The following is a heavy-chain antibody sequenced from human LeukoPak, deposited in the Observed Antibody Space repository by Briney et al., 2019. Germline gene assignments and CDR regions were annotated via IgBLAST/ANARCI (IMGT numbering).Heavy chain of an antibody. V-gene: IGHV4-34*01. Sequence: PSETLSLTCAVYGVSFSDYFWSWLRQPPGKGLEWIGEISHSGSTTYNPSLRSRVTISGDTSKKQFSLKLSPVTAADTAVYYCVTYYYGSSAPKRNYWGQGILVTVSS. J-gene: IGHJ4*02. CDR2: ISHSGST. CDR3: VTYYYGSSAPKRNY. CDR1: GVSFSDYF. D-gene: IGHD3-22*01.